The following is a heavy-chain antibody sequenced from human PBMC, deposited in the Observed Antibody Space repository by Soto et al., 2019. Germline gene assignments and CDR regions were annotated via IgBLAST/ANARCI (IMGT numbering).Heavy chain of an antibody. CDR2: IYTTRSP. Sequence: QVQLQESGPGLVKPSETLSLTCTVSGDSVSKYYWNWIRQPAGKGLEWIGRIYTTRSPNYNPSLKSRVTMSVDTSKNQFSLKLNLSSVTAADTAVHYCARSPAYGDYANLDTWGQGTLVTVSS. CDR1: GDSVSKYY. D-gene: IGHD4-17*01. CDR3: ARSPAYGDYANLDT. V-gene: IGHV4-4*07. J-gene: IGHJ5*02.